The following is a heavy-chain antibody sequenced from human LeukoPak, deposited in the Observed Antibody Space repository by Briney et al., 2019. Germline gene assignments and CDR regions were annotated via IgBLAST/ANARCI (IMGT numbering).Heavy chain of an antibody. CDR3: AKDAVDYEGVNWFDP. D-gene: IGHD3-16*01. V-gene: IGHV3-23*01. CDR1: GFTFSSYA. CDR2: ISGSGGST. J-gene: IGHJ5*02. Sequence: GGSLRLSCAASGFTFSSYAMSWVRQAPGKGLEWVLAISGSGGSTYYADSVKGRFTISRDNSKNMLYLQMNSLRAEDTAVYYCAKDAVDYEGVNWFDPWGQGTLVTVSS.